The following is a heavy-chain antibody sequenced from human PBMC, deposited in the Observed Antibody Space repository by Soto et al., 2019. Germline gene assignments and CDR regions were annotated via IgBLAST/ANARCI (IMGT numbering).Heavy chain of an antibody. Sequence: QVQLQESGPGLVKPSETLSLTCTVSGGSISVYDWSWIRQPPGKGLEWIGSIYNSVSTNSNPSLKRRVPISVDTSKNQFSLNLSSVTAADTAVDYCARVLSGVVDPHFDYWGQGTLVTVSS. J-gene: IGHJ4*02. CDR2: IYNSVST. V-gene: IGHV4-59*01. D-gene: IGHD3-10*02. CDR1: GGSISVYD. CDR3: ARVLSGVVDPHFDY.